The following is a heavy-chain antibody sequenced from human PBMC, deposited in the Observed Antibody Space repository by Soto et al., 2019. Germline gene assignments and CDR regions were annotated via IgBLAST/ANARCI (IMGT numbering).Heavy chain of an antibody. CDR2: ISGSGST. Sequence: VQLLESGGGLVQPGGSLRLSCAASGFTVSSYAMSWVRQAPGKGLEWVSVISGSGSTYSADSVKGRFTISRDSSKNTVYLQMNSLRAEDTAVYCAKALRFTFTTGYYMDVWGRGTTVTVSS. CDR3: AKALRFTFTTGYYMDV. D-gene: IGHD3-16*01. CDR1: GFTVSSYA. J-gene: IGHJ6*03. V-gene: IGHV3-23*01.